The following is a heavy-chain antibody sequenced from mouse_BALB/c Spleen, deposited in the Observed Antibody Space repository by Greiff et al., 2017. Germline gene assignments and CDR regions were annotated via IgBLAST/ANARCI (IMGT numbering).Heavy chain of an antibody. J-gene: IGHJ2*01. Sequence: QVQLQQSGPGLVAPSQSLSITCTVSGFSLTGYGVNWVRQPPGKGLEWLGMIWGDGSTDYNSALKSRLSISKDNSKSQVFLKMNSLQTDDTARYYCAREGDYGNYDYWGQGTTLTVSS. CDR2: IWGDGST. V-gene: IGHV2-6-7*01. CDR3: AREGDYGNYDY. CDR1: GFSLTGYG. D-gene: IGHD2-1*01.